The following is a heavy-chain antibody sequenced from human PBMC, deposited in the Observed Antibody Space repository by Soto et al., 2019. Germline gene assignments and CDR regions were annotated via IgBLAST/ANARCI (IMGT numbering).Heavy chain of an antibody. D-gene: IGHD5-12*01. J-gene: IGHJ4*02. V-gene: IGHV4-59*01. CDR3: ARVNPDSGYDPEYFDY. Sequence: SETLSLTCTVSGGSISSYYWSWIRQPPGKGLEWIGYIYYSGSTNYNPSLKSRVTISVDTSKNQFSLKLSSVTAADTAVYYCARVNPDSGYDPEYFDYWGQGNLVTVSS. CDR1: GGSISSYY. CDR2: IYYSGST.